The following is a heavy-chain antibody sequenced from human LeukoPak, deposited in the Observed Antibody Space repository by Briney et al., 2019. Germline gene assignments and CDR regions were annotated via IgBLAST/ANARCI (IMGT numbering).Heavy chain of an antibody. CDR2: ISYEGSNK. J-gene: IGHJ3*02. CDR1: GFTFSSYV. V-gene: IGHV3-30*03. D-gene: IGHD3-22*01. CDR3: ARVTMIVVVIDAFDI. Sequence: GGTLRLSCAASGFTFSSYVMSWVRQAPGKGLEWVAVISYEGSNKYYADSVKGRFTISRDNSKNTLYLQMNSLRAEATAVYYCARVTMIVVVIDAFDIWGQGTMVTVSS.